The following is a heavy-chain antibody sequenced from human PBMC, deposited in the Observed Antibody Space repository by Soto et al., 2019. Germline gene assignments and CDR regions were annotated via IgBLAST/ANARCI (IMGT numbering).Heavy chain of an antibody. CDR1: GGSISSYY. CDR3: ARGGIAATFDYYYYYGMDV. D-gene: IGHD2-15*01. CDR2: IYTSGST. Sequence: PSETLSLTCTVSGGSISSYYWSWIRQPAGKGLEWIGRIYTSGSTNYNPSFKSRVTMSVDTSKNQFSLKLSSVTAADTAVYYCARGGIAATFDYYYYYGMDVWGQGTTVTVSS. J-gene: IGHJ6*02. V-gene: IGHV4-4*07.